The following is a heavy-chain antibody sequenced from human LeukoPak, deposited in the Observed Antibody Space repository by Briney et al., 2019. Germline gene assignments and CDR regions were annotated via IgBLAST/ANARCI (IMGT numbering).Heavy chain of an antibody. Sequence: PGGSLRLSCAASGFTFNSYWMHWVRQAPGKGLVWVSRINSDGSSSSYADSVKGRFTISRDNAKNTLYLQMNSLRAEDTSVYYCARDRNTGSSYENLFEYWGQGSLVTVSS. CDR2: INSDGSSS. J-gene: IGHJ4*02. CDR3: ARDRNTGSSYENLFEY. CDR1: GFTFNSYW. V-gene: IGHV3-74*01. D-gene: IGHD1-26*01.